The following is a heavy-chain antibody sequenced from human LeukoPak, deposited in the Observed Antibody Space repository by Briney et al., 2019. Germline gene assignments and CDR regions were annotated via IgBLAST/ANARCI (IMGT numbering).Heavy chain of an antibody. J-gene: IGHJ4*02. D-gene: IGHD2-15*01. CDR1: GFTFSSYV. Sequence: GGSLRLSCAASGFTFSSYVMHWVRQAPGKGLEWVAIISYDGSNEYYADSVKGRFTISRDNSKNTLYLQMNSLRAEDTAVYYCAKDISVVVVAATLGHFDYWGQGTLVTVSS. CDR2: ISYDGSNE. CDR3: AKDISVVVVAATLGHFDY. V-gene: IGHV3-30*04.